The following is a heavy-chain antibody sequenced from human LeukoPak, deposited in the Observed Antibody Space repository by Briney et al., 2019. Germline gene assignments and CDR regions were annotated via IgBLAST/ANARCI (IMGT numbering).Heavy chain of an antibody. CDR3: ATETSGRHYDY. CDR2: IGPTGFDR. CDR1: GLTFSTSG. D-gene: IGHD6-19*01. Sequence: PGGSLRLSCTTSGLTFSTSGFNWVRQAPGKGLEWVASIGPTGFDRYHADSIKGRFTISRDNANNFLYLQMDSPRAEDTAVYYCATETSGRHYDYWGQGTLLTVSS. J-gene: IGHJ4*02. V-gene: IGHV3-21*06.